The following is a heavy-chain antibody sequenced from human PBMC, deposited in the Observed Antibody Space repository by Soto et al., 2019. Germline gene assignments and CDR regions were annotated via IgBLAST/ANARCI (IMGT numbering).Heavy chain of an antibody. Sequence: SETLSLTCTVSGGSISSYYWSWIRQPPGKGLEWIGYIYYSGSTNYNPSLKSRVTMSVDTPKNQFALKLSSVTAADTAVYYCARESALGRDNWFDPWGQGTLVTVSS. J-gene: IGHJ5*02. CDR3: ARESALGRDNWFDP. D-gene: IGHD3-16*02. CDR1: GGSISSYY. CDR2: IYYSGST. V-gene: IGHV4-59*01.